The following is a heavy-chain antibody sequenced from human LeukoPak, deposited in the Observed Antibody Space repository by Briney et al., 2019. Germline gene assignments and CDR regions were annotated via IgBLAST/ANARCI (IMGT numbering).Heavy chain of an antibody. Sequence: GGSLRLSCAASGFTFSSYGMHWVRQAPGKGLEWVAVISYDGSNKYYADSVKGRFTISRDNSKNTLYLQMNSLRAEDTAVYYCARDGSGSYSEPLCAFDIWGQGTMVTVSS. CDR2: ISYDGSNK. D-gene: IGHD1-26*01. J-gene: IGHJ3*02. V-gene: IGHV3-30*03. CDR3: ARDGSGSYSEPLCAFDI. CDR1: GFTFSSYG.